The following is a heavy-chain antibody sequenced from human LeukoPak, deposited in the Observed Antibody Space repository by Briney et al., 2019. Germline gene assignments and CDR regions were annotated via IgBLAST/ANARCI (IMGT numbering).Heavy chain of an antibody. V-gene: IGHV1-8*01. CDR2: MNPNSGNT. CDR3: ARVSGYRSYNWFDP. D-gene: IGHD3-16*02. CDR1: GYTLTSYD. Sequence: GASVKVSCKASGYTLTSYDINWVRQATGQGLEWMGWMNPNSGNTGYAQKFQGRVTMTRNTSISTAYMELSSLRSEDTAVYYCARVSGYRSYNWFDPWGQGTLVTVSS. J-gene: IGHJ5*02.